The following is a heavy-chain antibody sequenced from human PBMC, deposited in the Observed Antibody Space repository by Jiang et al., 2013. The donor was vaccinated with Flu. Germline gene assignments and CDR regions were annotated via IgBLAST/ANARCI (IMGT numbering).Heavy chain of an antibody. CDR2: ISYDGSNK. V-gene: IGHV3-30*04. Sequence: ASGFTFSSYAMHWVRQAPGKGLEWVAVISYDGSNKYYADSVKGRFTISRDNSKNTLYLQMNSLRAEDTAVYYCARAKTPPYYYYGMDVWGQGTTVTVSS. CDR1: GFTFSSYA. J-gene: IGHJ6*02. CDR3: ARAKTPPYYYYGMDV.